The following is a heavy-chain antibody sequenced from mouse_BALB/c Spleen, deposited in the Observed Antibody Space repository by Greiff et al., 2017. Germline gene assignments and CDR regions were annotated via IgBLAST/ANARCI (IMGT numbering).Heavy chain of an antibody. CDR3: ARGDYYGNFLYAMDY. D-gene: IGHD2-1*01. CDR2: IWAGGST. J-gene: IGHJ4*01. CDR1: GFSLTSYG. Sequence: VKVVESGPGLVAPSQSLSITCTVSGFSLTSYGVHWVRQPPGKGLEWLGVIWAGGSTNYNSALMSRLSISKDNSKSQVFLKMNSLQTDDTAMYYCARGDYYGNFLYAMDYWGQGTSVTVSS. V-gene: IGHV2-9*02.